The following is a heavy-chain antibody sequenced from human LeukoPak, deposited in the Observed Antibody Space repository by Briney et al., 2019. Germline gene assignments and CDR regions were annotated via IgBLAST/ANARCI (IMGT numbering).Heavy chain of an antibody. V-gene: IGHV3-48*03. Sequence: GGPRRLSCAASGFTFSSYEMNWVRQAPGKGLEWVSYISSSGSTIYYADSVKGRFTISRDNAKHSLYLQMNSLRAEDTAVYYCARVGYYDTSGYNGDYWGQGTLLTVPS. J-gene: IGHJ4*02. D-gene: IGHD3-22*01. CDR3: ARVGYYDTSGYNGDY. CDR2: ISSSGSTI. CDR1: GFTFSSYE.